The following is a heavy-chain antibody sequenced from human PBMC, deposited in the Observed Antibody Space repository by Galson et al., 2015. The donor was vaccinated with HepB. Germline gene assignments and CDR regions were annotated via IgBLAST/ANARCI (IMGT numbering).Heavy chain of an antibody. V-gene: IGHV1-2*04. CDR3: ARSPTDTVTTYYYGMDV. Sequence: SCKASGYTFTGYYMHWVRQAPGQGLEWMGWINPNSGGTNYAQKFQGWVTMTRDTSISTAYMELSRLRSDDTAVYYCARSPTDTVTTYYYGMDVWGQGTTVTVSS. CDR1: GYTFTGYY. D-gene: IGHD4-17*01. CDR2: INPNSGGT. J-gene: IGHJ6*02.